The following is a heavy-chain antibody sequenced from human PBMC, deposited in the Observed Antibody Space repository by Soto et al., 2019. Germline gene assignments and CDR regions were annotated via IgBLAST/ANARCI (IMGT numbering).Heavy chain of an antibody. CDR3: VQSRCGGDCLQSYSSHSYYGLDV. D-gene: IGHD2-21*01. J-gene: IGHJ6*02. Sequence: QITLKESGPTLVKPTQTLTLTCTFSGFSLSTTGVGVGWIREPPGKALEWLALIYWDDDKRYNPSLKSRLTITKDTSKNQVVLRMTNMDPVDTATFYCVQSRCGGDCLQSYSSHSYYGLDVWGQRTTVTVSS. V-gene: IGHV2-5*02. CDR2: IYWDDDK. CDR1: GFSLSTTGVG.